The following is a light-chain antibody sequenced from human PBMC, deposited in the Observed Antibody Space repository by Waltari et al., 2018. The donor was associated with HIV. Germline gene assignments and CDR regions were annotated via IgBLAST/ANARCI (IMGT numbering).Light chain of an antibody. V-gene: IGLV1-47*01. CDR3: ATWDDSLRGVV. CDR2: RNN. CDR1: SSNIGSNY. Sequence: QSVLTQPPSASGTPGQRLSISCFGSSSNIGSNYVYWYQQLPGTAPNLLIYRNNQRPSGVPDRCSGSKSGTSASLAISGLRSEDEADYYCATWDDSLRGVVFGGGAKLTVL. J-gene: IGLJ2*01.